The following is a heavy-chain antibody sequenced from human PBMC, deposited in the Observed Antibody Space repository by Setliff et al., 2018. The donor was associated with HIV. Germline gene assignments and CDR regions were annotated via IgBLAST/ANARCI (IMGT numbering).Heavy chain of an antibody. J-gene: IGHJ5*02. D-gene: IGHD4-17*01. CDR2: VYYSGST. CDR3: ARHRSYGDYDPNWFDP. Sequence: SETLSLTCSVSGDSISRYYWSWIRQPPGKGLEWIGSVYYSGSTYYNPSLRSRITISVDMSKNQFSLKLNSVTAADTAIYYCARHRSYGDYDPNWFDPWGRGTLVTVSS. CDR1: GDSISRYY. V-gene: IGHV4-59*05.